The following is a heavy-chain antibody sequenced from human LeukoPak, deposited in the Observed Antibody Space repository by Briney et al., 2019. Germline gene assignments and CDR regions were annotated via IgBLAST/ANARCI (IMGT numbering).Heavy chain of an antibody. CDR3: AREGGGILVARERCFDY. CDR2: INSSGGST. CDR1: GYTFTSYY. Sequence: ASVKVSFKASGYTFTSYYMHWVRQAPGQGLEWMGIINSSGGSTSYAQKFQGRVTMTRDMSTSTVYMELSSLRSEDTAVYYCAREGGGILVARERCFDYWGQGTLVTVSS. J-gene: IGHJ4*02. D-gene: IGHD2-2*01. V-gene: IGHV1-46*01.